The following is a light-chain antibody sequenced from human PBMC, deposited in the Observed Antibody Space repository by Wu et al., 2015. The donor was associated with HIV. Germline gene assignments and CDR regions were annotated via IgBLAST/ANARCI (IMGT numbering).Light chain of an antibody. J-gene: IGKJ3*01. V-gene: IGKV3-11*01. CDR2: DAS. CDR3: QQRNHWPEFT. CDR1: QSVASY. Sequence: EIVLTQSPATLSLSPGERATLSCRASQSVASYLAWYQQKPGQAPRLLIYDASNRATGIPARFSGSGSGTDFTLTISSLEPEDSAVYYCQQRNHWPEFTFGLGPKVISN.